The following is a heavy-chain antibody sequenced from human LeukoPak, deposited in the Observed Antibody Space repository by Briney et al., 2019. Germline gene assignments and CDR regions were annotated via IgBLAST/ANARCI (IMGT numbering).Heavy chain of an antibody. J-gene: IGHJ6*02. D-gene: IGHD3-3*01. CDR1: GGSFSGYY. CDR2: INHSGST. Sequence: SETLSLTCAVYGGSFSGYYWSWIRQPPGKGLEWIGEINHSGSTNYNPSLKSRVTISVDTSKNQFSLKLSSVTAADTAVYYCASARYDFWSGYYYYGMDVWGQGTTVTVSS. V-gene: IGHV4-34*01. CDR3: ASARYDFWSGYYYYGMDV.